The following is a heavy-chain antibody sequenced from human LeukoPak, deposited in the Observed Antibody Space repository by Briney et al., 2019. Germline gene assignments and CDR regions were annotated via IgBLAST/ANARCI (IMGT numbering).Heavy chain of an antibody. CDR2: INPHSGGT. Sequence: GASVKVSCKASGYIFTDYYIHWVRQAPGQGLEWMGWINPHSGGTNYARLFHGRVTMTRDTSITTAYMELSRLRSDDTAMYYCARDRSAVAGTNLCYYYYYMDVWGKGTTVTISS. J-gene: IGHJ6*03. CDR1: GYIFTDYY. D-gene: IGHD6-19*01. V-gene: IGHV1-2*02. CDR3: ARDRSAVAGTNLCYYYYYMDV.